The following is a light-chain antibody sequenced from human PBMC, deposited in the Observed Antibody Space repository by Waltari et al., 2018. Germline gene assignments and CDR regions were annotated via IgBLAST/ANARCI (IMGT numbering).Light chain of an antibody. CDR1: HSLVHSDGNTY. V-gene: IGKV2-30*02. J-gene: IGKJ5*01. Sequence: VVMTQSPLSLTVTLGQTTSISCTPSHSLVHSDGNTYLNWFQQSPGQSPRRLIYKVSNRDSGVPDRFSGSGSGTDFTLKITRVEAEDVGVYYCMQGTHWPPITFGQGTRLEIK. CDR2: KVS. CDR3: MQGTHWPPIT.